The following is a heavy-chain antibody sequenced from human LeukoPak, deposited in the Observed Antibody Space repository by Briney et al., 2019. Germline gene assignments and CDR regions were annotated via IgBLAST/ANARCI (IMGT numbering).Heavy chain of an antibody. CDR1: GFTFSSYS. CDR3: ARVGYNWNYDAFDI. Sequence: PGGSLRLSCAASGFTFSSYSMNWVRQAPGKGLEWVSYISSSSSNIYYADSVKGRFTISRDNAKNLLYLQMNSLRAEDTAVYYCARVGYNWNYDAFDIWGQGTMVTVSS. V-gene: IGHV3-48*01. J-gene: IGHJ3*02. CDR2: ISSSSSNI. D-gene: IGHD1-7*01.